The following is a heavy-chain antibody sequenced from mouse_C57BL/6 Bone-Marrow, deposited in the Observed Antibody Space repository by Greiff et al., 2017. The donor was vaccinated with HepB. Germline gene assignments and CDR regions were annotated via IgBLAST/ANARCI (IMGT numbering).Heavy chain of an antibody. CDR2: ISDGGSYT. D-gene: IGHD2-4*01. V-gene: IGHV5-4*01. CDR3: ARYFYYDYDGAIYYAMDY. J-gene: IGHJ4*01. CDR1: GFTFSSYA. Sequence: EVQGVESGGGLVKPGGSLKLSCAASGFTFSSYAMYWVRQTPEKRLEWVATISDGGSYTYYPDNVKGRFTISRDNAKNNLYLQMSHLKSEDTAMYYCARYFYYDYDGAIYYAMDYWGQGTSVTVSS.